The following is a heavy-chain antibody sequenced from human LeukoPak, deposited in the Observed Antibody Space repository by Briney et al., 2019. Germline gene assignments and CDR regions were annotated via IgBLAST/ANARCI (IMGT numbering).Heavy chain of an antibody. Sequence: PGGSLRLSCAASGFTFSSYRMNWVRQAPGKGLEWVSSISSSSSYIYYADSVKGRFTISRDNAKNSLYLQMNSLRAEDTAVYYCARVPYYYDSSGYLFDYWGQGTLVTVSS. J-gene: IGHJ4*02. CDR2: ISSSSSYI. V-gene: IGHV3-21*01. CDR1: GFTFSSYR. D-gene: IGHD3-22*01. CDR3: ARVPYYYDSSGYLFDY.